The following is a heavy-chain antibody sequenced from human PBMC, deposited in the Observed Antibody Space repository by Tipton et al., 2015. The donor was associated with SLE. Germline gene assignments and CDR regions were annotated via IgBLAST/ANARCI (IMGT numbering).Heavy chain of an antibody. J-gene: IGHJ2*01. CDR2: IIPIFGTP. CDR1: GGTFSNFA. Sequence: QLVQSGAEVKKPGSSVKVSCKASGGTFSNFAISWVRQAPGQGLEWMGEIIPIFGTPNSAQKFQGRVTITADEVTSTAYMELSSLRPEDTAVYYCARRRWLHLDWYFDLWGRGILVTVSS. CDR3: ARRRWLHLDWYFDL. D-gene: IGHD5-24*01. V-gene: IGHV1-69*01.